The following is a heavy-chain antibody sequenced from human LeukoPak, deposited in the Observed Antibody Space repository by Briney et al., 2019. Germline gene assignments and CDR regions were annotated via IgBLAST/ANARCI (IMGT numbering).Heavy chain of an antibody. Sequence: ASVKVSCKASGYTFASYGISWVRQAPGQGLEWMGWISAYNGNTNYAQKLQGRVTMTEDTSTDTAYMELSSLRSEDTAVYYCATEGQWLVRNAFDIWGQGTMVTVSS. D-gene: IGHD6-19*01. CDR2: ISAYNGNT. CDR3: ATEGQWLVRNAFDI. V-gene: IGHV1-18*01. J-gene: IGHJ3*02. CDR1: GYTFASYG.